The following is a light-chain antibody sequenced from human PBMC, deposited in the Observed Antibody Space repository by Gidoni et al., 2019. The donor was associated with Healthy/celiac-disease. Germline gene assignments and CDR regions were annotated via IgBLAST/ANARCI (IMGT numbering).Light chain of an antibody. CDR3: QQYNNWPPYT. CDR2: GAS. CDR1: QSVSSN. J-gene: IGKJ2*01. Sequence: ELVMTQSPATLSVSPGERATLSCRASQSVSSNLAWYQQKPGQAPRLLIYGASTRATGPPARFSGSGSGTEFTLTISSLQSEDFAVYYCQQYNNWPPYTFGQGTKLEIK. V-gene: IGKV3D-15*01.